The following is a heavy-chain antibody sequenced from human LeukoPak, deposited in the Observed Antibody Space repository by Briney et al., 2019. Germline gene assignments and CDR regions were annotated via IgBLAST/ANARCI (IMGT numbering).Heavy chain of an antibody. D-gene: IGHD3-3*01. Sequence: GASVKVSFKASGYTFTNYALHWVRQAPGQRFEWMGWINAGNGNTKYSQKFQGRVTITRDTSADTAYMQLSSLRSEDTAVYYCARGTYYTFWSGSFDPWGQGTLVTVSS. CDR1: GYTFTNYA. CDR2: INAGNGNT. CDR3: ARGTYYTFWSGSFDP. J-gene: IGHJ5*02. V-gene: IGHV1-3*01.